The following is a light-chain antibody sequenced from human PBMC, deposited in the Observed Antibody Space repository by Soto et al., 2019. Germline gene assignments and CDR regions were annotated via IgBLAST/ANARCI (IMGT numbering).Light chain of an antibody. CDR2: AAS. Sequence: DLQMTQSPSSLSASVGDRVTITCRASQSISSYLNWYQQKPGKAPKLLIYAASSLQSGVPSRFSGSGSGREFTLTISSLQPEDFATYSCQQSYSTPITCGQGTRLEIK. V-gene: IGKV1-39*01. CDR1: QSISSY. J-gene: IGKJ5*01. CDR3: QQSYSTPIT.